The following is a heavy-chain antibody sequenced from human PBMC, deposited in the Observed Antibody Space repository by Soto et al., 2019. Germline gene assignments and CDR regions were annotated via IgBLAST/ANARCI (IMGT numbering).Heavy chain of an antibody. CDR1: GFTFSSYS. CDR3: ARMGYGYYMDV. V-gene: IGHV3-48*01. J-gene: IGHJ6*03. CDR2: ISSSFITI. D-gene: IGHD4-17*01. Sequence: AGGSLRLSCAASGFTFSSYSMNWVRQAPGKGLEWVSYISSSFITIYYADSVKGRFTISRNNAKNSLYLQMNSLRAEDTAVYYCARMGYGYYMDVWGKGTTVTVS.